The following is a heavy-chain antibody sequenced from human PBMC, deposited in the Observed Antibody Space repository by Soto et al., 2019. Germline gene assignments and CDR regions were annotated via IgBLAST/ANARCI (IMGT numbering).Heavy chain of an antibody. CDR1: GFTPTTTP. Sequence: SGGSLRLSCAGSGFTPTTTPLSWVRQPPGKGLEWVASISSASSETWYADSVKGRFIISRDNAQNSLFLQMNTLRPEDSAIYYCARVAYWGPGTQVTVSS. V-gene: IGHV3-21*01. CDR3: ARVAY. CDR2: ISSASSET. J-gene: IGHJ4*02.